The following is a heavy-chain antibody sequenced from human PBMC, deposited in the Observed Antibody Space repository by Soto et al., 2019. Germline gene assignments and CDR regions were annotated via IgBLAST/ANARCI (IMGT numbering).Heavy chain of an antibody. CDR1: GFTFSSYA. CDR2: ISGSGGNT. J-gene: IGHJ4*02. V-gene: IGHV3-23*01. D-gene: IGHD6-19*01. CDR3: ARQQWLDY. Sequence: EVQLLESGGGLVQPGGSLRLSCAASGFTFSSYAMNWVRQAPGKGLEWVSLISGSGGNTYYADSVKGRFTISRDNSKNTLSLQMNSLRAEDTAVYFCARQQWLDYWGQGTLVTVSS.